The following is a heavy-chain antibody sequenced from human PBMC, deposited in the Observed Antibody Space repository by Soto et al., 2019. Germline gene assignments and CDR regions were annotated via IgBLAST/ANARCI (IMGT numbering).Heavy chain of an antibody. V-gene: IGHV1-18*01. CDR1: GYTFTSYG. D-gene: IGHD3-10*01. CDR3: ARDSDYYGSGSYTDH. CDR2: ISANNGKT. J-gene: IGHJ4*02. Sequence: QVQLVQSGAEVKKPGASVKVYCKASGYTFTSYGISWVRQAPGQGLEWMGWISANNGKTNYVQKLQGRVTMTTDTSTSTAYMELRSLRSDDTAIYYCARDSDYYGSGSYTDHWGQGTLVTVSS.